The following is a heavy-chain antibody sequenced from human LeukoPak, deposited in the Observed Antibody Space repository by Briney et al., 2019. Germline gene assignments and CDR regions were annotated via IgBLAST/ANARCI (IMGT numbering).Heavy chain of an antibody. CDR1: GYTFTGYY. J-gene: IGHJ3*02. D-gene: IGHD1-26*01. CDR2: INPNSGGT. Sequence: ASVKVSCKASGYTFTGYYLHWVRQAPGQGPEWMGQINPNSGGTNYVQKFQGWVTMTRDTSISTAYMELSRLRSDDTAVYYCARDSPIVGTFYAFDIWGQGTMVTVSS. V-gene: IGHV1-2*04. CDR3: ARDSPIVGTFYAFDI.